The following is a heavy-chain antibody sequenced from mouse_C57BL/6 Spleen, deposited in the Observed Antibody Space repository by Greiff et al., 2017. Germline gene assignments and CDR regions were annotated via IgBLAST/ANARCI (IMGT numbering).Heavy chain of an antibody. CDR2: INPGSGGT. CDR1: GYAFTNYL. J-gene: IGHJ4*01. CDR3: ASPGSRGYDMDD. Sequence: VQLQQSGAELVRPGTSVKVSCKASGYAFTNYLIAWVKQRPGQGLEWIGEINPGSGGTNYNEKFKGKATLTADKSSSTAYMQRSSLTSEDSAVYVCASPGSRGYDMDDWGQGTTGTVST. V-gene: IGHV1-54*01.